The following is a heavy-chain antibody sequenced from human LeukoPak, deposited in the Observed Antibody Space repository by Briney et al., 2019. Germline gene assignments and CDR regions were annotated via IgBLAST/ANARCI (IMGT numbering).Heavy chain of an antibody. D-gene: IGHD3-10*01. Sequence: QRGGSLRLSCAASGFTFSSYGMHWVRQAPGKGLEWVAVISYDGSNKYYADSVKGRFTISRDNSKNTLYLQMNSLRAEDTAVYYCAKDLSSYYYGSGSYYPGYYYGMDVWGQGTTVTVSS. V-gene: IGHV3-30*18. CDR1: GFTFSSYG. J-gene: IGHJ6*02. CDR3: AKDLSSYYYGSGSYYPGYYYGMDV. CDR2: ISYDGSNK.